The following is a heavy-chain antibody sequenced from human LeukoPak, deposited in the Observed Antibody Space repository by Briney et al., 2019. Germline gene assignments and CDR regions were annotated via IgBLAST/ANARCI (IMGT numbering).Heavy chain of an antibody. D-gene: IGHD3-16*01. Sequence: PGGSLRLSCAASGFTFSAFSMNWVRQAPGKGLEWVSSIRGSSSYIYYADSVKGRFTISRDNAKNLVYLQMNSLRAEDTAVYYCARGWGRSWDENWFDAWGQGIRVTASS. CDR1: GFTFSAFS. CDR3: ARGWGRSWDENWFDA. V-gene: IGHV3-21*01. J-gene: IGHJ5*02. CDR2: IRGSSSYI.